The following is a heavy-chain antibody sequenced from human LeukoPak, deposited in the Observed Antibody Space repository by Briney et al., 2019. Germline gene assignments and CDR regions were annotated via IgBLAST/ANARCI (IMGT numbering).Heavy chain of an antibody. V-gene: IGHV4-4*02. CDR2: VSLAGQT. Sequence: SGTPSLTGDVSGGSISNTNWWSWVRQPPGQGLEWIGEVSLAGQTNYNPSLNGRVTMSLDESSNQLSLKLTSVTAAHTAIYYCSRESGAFCPFGYWGQGTLVIVPS. CDR1: GGSISNTNW. D-gene: IGHD1-26*01. CDR3: SRESGAFCPFGY. J-gene: IGHJ4*02.